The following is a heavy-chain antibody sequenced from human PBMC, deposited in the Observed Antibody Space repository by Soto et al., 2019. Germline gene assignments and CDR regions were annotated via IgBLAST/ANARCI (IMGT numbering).Heavy chain of an antibody. CDR3: ASFKWIQLWSTGVY. CDR1: GGSISSGGYY. D-gene: IGHD5-18*01. Sequence: SETLSLTCTVSGGSISSGGYYWSWIRQHPGKGLEWIGYIYYSGSTYYNPSLKSRVTISVDTSKNQFSLKLSSVTAADTAVYYCASFKWIQLWSTGVYWGQGTLVTVSS. J-gene: IGHJ4*02. CDR2: IYYSGST. V-gene: IGHV4-31*03.